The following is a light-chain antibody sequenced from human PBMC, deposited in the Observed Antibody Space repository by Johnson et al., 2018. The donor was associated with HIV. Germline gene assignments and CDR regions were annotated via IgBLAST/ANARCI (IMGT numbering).Light chain of an antibody. CDR2: ENN. CDR3: GTWDTSLSAGI. CDR1: SSNIGNNF. V-gene: IGLV1-51*02. J-gene: IGLJ1*01. Sequence: QSVLTQPPSVSAAPGQKVTISCSGSSSNIGNNFVSWYQQVPGTAPKLLIYENNKRPSGIPDRFSGSKSGTSATLGRTGLQKGDEADYYCGTWDTSLSAGIFGPGTKVTVL.